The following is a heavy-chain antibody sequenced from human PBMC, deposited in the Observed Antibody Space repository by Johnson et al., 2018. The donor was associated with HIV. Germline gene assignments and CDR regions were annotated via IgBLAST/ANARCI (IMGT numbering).Heavy chain of an antibody. D-gene: IGHD2-15*01. CDR3: VRDTGYCSGGRCDDAFDV. J-gene: IGHJ3*01. CDR1: GFTFDDYG. CDR2: INWNGGST. Sequence: VQLVESGGGVVRPGGSLRLSCVASGFTFDDYGMSWVRQAPGKGLEWVSGINWNGGSTGFADSVKGRFTISRDNAKNSMYLQMNSLRVEDTALYYCVRDTGYCSGGRCDDAFDVWGQGTVVTVSS. V-gene: IGHV3-20*04.